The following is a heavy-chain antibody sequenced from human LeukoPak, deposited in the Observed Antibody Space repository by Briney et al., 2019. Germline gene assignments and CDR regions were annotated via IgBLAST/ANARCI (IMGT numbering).Heavy chain of an antibody. Sequence: PSETLSLTCAVYGGPFSGYYWSWIRQPPGKGLEWIGEINHSGGTNYNPSLKSRVTISVDTSKNQFSLKLSSVTAADTAVYYCARVRGYYDSSGYRFDYWGQGTLVTVSS. D-gene: IGHD3-22*01. CDR2: INHSGGT. CDR1: GGPFSGYY. V-gene: IGHV4-34*01. J-gene: IGHJ4*02. CDR3: ARVRGYYDSSGYRFDY.